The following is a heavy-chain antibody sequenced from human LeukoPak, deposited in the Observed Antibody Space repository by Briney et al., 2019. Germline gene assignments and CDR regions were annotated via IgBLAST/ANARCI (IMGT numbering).Heavy chain of an antibody. V-gene: IGHV1-46*01. CDR2: INPSGGST. D-gene: IGHD2-2*01. Sequence: ASVKVSCKASGYTFINYYIHWVRQAHGQGLEWMGIINPSGGSTTYAQKFQGRVTMTRDTSTSTVYMELSSLRSEDTAVYYCARDGGYCSSTSCYAFYWGQGTLVTVSS. CDR3: ARDGGYCSSTSCYAFY. CDR1: GYTFINYY. J-gene: IGHJ4*02.